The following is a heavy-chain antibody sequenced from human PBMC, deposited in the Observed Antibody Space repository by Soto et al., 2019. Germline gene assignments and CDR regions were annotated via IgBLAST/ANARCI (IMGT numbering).Heavy chain of an antibody. V-gene: IGHV3-21*06. J-gene: IGHJ4*02. CDR2: IGVNVGHI. CDR1: GFIFNRYT. CDR3: AKWQQLQ. D-gene: IGHD6-13*01. Sequence: PXGSLRLSCAASGFIFNRYTMTWVRQAPGKGLEWVASIGVNVGHIFYADSVQGRATISRDDARNTLYLQMDNVKAEDTAVYYCAKWQQLQWGQGPLVTVSS.